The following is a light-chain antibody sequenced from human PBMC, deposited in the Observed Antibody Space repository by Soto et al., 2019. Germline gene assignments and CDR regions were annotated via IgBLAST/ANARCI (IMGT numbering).Light chain of an antibody. CDR3: SSYSRSTTSVI. CDR2: EVS. V-gene: IGLV2-18*02. J-gene: IGLJ2*01. Sequence: QSALTQPPSVSGSPGQSVTISCTGTSSDIGYYNRVSWYQQSPDTAPKLMLYEVSNRTSGVPDRFSGSKSGNTAALAISGLQADDEAVFFCSSYSRSTTSVIFGGGTKVTVL. CDR1: SSDIGYYNR.